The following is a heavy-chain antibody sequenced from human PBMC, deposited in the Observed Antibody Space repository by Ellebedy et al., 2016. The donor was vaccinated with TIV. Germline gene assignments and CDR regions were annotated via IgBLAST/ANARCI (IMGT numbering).Heavy chain of an antibody. CDR1: GDSISAYY. V-gene: IGHV4-4*08. CDR2: LYTSGIS. J-gene: IGHJ4*02. CDR3: ARGARYSYGFFDY. Sequence: SETLSLTXGVSGDSISAYYWSWIRQPPGKGLEFIGYLYTSGISRYNPSLRSRPIISLDTSKSHFSLHLSSVTTADTAMYYCARGARYSYGFFDYWGQGILVTVSS. D-gene: IGHD5-18*01.